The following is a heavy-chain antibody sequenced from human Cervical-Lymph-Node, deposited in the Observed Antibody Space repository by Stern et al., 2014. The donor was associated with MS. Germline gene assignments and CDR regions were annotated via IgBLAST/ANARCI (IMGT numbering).Heavy chain of an antibody. CDR2: IAYDGGNK. J-gene: IGHJ4*02. Sequence: QVQLVESGGGVVQPGRSLRLSCAASGFTFRSYGMHWVRQAPGKGLEWVAVIAYDGGNKYYADSVKGRFTISRDNSKNTLYLQLSSMRAEDTAVYYCARDWGKYYYEGSGFPTDYWGQGTLVSVSA. CDR1: GFTFRSYG. V-gene: IGHV3-30*03. D-gene: IGHD3-22*01. CDR3: ARDWGKYYYEGSGFPTDY.